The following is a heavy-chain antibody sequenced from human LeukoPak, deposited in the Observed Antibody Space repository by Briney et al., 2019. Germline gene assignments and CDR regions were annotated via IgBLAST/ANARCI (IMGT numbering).Heavy chain of an antibody. J-gene: IGHJ6*02. D-gene: IGHD3-9*01. CDR1: GGTFSIYA. CDR2: IIPIFGTA. V-gene: IGHV1-69*06. Sequence: SVKVSCKASGGTFSIYAISWVRQAPGQGLEWMGGIIPIFGTANYAQKFQGRVTITADKSTSTAYMELSSLRSEDTAVYYCARMLDWSRDYYYGMDVWGQGTTVTVSS. CDR3: ARMLDWSRDYYYGMDV.